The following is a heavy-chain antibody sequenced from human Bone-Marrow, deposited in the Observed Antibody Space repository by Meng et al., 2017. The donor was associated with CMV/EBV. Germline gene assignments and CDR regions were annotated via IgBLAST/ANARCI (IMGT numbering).Heavy chain of an antibody. CDR1: GYTFTSYY. D-gene: IGHD3-3*01. J-gene: IGHJ4*02. V-gene: IGHV1-46*01. CDR2: INPSGGST. CDR3: ARDLRFLEWLSQGLSLDY. Sequence: ASVKVSCKASGYTFTSYYMHWVRQAPGQGLEWMGIINPSGGSTSYAQKFQGRVTMTRDTSTSTVYMELSSLRSEDTAVYYCARDLRFLEWLSQGLSLDYWGQGTLVTVSS.